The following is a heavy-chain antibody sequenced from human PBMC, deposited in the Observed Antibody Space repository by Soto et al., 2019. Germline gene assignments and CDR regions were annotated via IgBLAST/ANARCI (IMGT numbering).Heavy chain of an antibody. D-gene: IGHD5-12*01. V-gene: IGHV3-30-3*01. Sequence: QVQLVESGGGMVQPGRSLRLSCAATGFTLNGCAMHWVRQAPGKGLEWVAVISFDESDRFYADSVKGRFTISRDNSKNTLFLQMNSLRAEDTAVYYCARDRGIVATRGVDYWGQGTLVTVSS. CDR2: ISFDESDR. J-gene: IGHJ4*02. CDR3: ARDRGIVATRGVDY. CDR1: GFTLNGCA.